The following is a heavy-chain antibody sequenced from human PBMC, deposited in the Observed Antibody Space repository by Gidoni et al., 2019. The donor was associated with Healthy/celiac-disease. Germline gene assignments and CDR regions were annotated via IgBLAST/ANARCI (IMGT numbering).Heavy chain of an antibody. CDR3: ARDRVQLERRTANSFDY. D-gene: IGHD1-1*01. CDR2: ISAYNGNT. V-gene: IGHV1-18*01. J-gene: IGHJ4*02. Sequence: QVQLVQSGAEVKKPGASVQVSCTASGYTFTSYGISWVRQAPGQGLEWMGWISAYNGNTNYAQKLQGRVPMTTDTSTSTAYMELRSLRSDDTAVYYCARDRVQLERRTANSFDYWGQGTLVTVSA. CDR1: GYTFTSYG.